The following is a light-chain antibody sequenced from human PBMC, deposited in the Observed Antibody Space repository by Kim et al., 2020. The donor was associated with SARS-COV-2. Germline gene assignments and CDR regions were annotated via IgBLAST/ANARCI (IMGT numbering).Light chain of an antibody. V-gene: IGKV3-20*01. Sequence: LSPGEVATLSCWARQSVGSSLLAWYQQKPGQAPRLLIYEAFKRVAGIPDRFSGSGSGTDFTLPISRPEPEDFAMYYCQQYGSSPYSFGQGTKLEI. CDR2: EAF. J-gene: IGKJ2*03. CDR3: QQYGSSPYS. CDR1: QSVGSSL.